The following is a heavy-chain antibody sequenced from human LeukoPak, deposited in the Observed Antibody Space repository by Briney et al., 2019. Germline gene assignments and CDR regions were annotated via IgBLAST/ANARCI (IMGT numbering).Heavy chain of an antibody. CDR3: ARDRSYGGNPLYSDY. J-gene: IGHJ4*02. V-gene: IGHV1-18*01. CDR1: GYTFTSYG. D-gene: IGHD4-23*01. CDR2: ISAYNGNT. Sequence: ASVKVSCKASGYTFTSYGISWVRQAPGQGLEWMGWISAYNGNTNYAQKLQGRVTMTTDTSTSTAYMELRSLRSDDTAVYYCARDRSYGGNPLYSDYWGQGTLVTVSS.